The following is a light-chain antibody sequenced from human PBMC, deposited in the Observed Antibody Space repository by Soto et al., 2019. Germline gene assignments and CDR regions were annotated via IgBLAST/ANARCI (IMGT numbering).Light chain of an antibody. V-gene: IGKV1-8*01. Sequence: AIRMTQSPSSFSASTGDRVSLTCRASQGISSSFAWYQQKPGEAPKLLIYAASSFTGGVPSRISGSGSRTDSTLTISYLQSEDFATYCCQQYYNYPRTFGQGTKVEIK. J-gene: IGKJ1*01. CDR3: QQYYNYPRT. CDR1: QGISSS. CDR2: AAS.